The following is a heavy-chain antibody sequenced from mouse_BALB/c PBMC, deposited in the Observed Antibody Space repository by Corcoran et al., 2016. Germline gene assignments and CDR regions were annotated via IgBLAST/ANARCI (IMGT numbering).Heavy chain of an antibody. CDR3: ARFLDYDAAYYAMDY. J-gene: IGHJ4*01. V-gene: IGHV1-81*01. D-gene: IGHD2-4*01. Sequence: QVQLQQSGPELVKPGASVKMSCKASGYTFTDYVISWVKQRTGQGLEWIGEIYPGSGSTYYNEKFKGKATLTVDKSSNTAYMQLSSLTSEDSAVYFCARFLDYDAAYYAMDYWGQGTSVTVSS. CDR2: IYPGSGST. CDR1: GYTFTDYV.